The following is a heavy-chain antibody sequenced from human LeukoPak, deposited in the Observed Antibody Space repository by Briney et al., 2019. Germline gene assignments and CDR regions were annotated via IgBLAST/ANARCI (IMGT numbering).Heavy chain of an antibody. V-gene: IGHV1-18*01. CDR1: GYTFTSYG. J-gene: IGHJ4*02. CDR3: ATDPGYGVTYYFDY. D-gene: IGHD4-17*01. CDR2: ISAYNGNT. Sequence: GSVKVSCKASGYTFTSYGISWVRQAPGQGLEWMGWISAYNGNTNYAQKLQGRVTMTTDTSTSTAYMELRSLRSDDTAVYYCATDPGYGVTYYFDYWGQGTLVTVSS.